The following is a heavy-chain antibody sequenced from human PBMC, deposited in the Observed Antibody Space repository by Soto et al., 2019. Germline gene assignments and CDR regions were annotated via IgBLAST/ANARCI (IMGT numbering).Heavy chain of an antibody. V-gene: IGHV4-59*01. CDR3: ARISSVDPYGYVNGGLDV. CDR2: FYHSGNS. CDR1: GGSIRSYY. Sequence: SETLSLTCRVSGGSIRSYYWSWIRQSPEKGLEWMGYFYHSGNSNYNPSLKRRVTISVDTAKNQLSLSLRSVTAADKAVYFCARISSVDPYGYVNGGLDVWGQGTTVRVSS. D-gene: IGHD5-18*01. J-gene: IGHJ6*02.